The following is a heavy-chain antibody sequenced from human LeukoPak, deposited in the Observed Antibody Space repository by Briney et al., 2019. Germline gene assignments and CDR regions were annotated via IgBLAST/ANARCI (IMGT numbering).Heavy chain of an antibody. Sequence: PGGSLRLSCAVSGFTFSDYYMSWIRQAPGKGLEWVSYISGSSSYTNYADSVKGRFTISRDNAKKSLYLQMNSLRAEDTAVYYCARGGRSGAQYFDLWGRGTLVTVSS. D-gene: IGHD3-3*01. CDR1: GFTFSDYY. CDR3: ARGGRSGAQYFDL. CDR2: ISGSSSYT. V-gene: IGHV3-11*06. J-gene: IGHJ2*01.